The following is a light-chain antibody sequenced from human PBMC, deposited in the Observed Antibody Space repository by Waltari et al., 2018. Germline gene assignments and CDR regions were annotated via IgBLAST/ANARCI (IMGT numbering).Light chain of an antibody. CDR2: KAS. Sequence: DIQMTQSPSTLSASVGDRVTFTCRASQSIGTSLAWYQQKPGRAPKLPIYKASSLESGVPSRFSGSGSGTEFTLTISSLQPDDFATYYCQQYNSYWTFGQGTKVEIK. CDR1: QSIGTS. J-gene: IGKJ1*01. V-gene: IGKV1-5*03. CDR3: QQYNSYWT.